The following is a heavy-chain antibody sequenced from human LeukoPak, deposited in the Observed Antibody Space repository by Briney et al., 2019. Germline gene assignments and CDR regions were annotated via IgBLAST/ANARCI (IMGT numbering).Heavy chain of an antibody. D-gene: IGHD2-21*01. J-gene: IGHJ3*02. CDR1: GYSFTTYG. CDR3: ARDVTVIGVDGQGTSFDI. V-gene: IGHV1-18*01. CDR2: INTRDNHA. Sequence: ASVRVSCKASGYSFTTYGITWLRQAPGQGLERVGWINTRDNHALYVQNFLGRVTLTIDTSTSTAYMALRSLRSDDTAVYYCARDVTVIGVDGQGTSFDIWGQGTVVTVSS.